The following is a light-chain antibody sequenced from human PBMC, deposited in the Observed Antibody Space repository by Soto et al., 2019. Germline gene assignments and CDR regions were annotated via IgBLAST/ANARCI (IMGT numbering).Light chain of an antibody. Sequence: IVLTQSPGTVSLSRGERASLSCRASQSVSSNYLAWYQQKPGQAPRLLIYGASSRATGIPDRFSGSGSGTDFTLTISRLEPEDFAVYYCQQYGTSPRTFGQGTKVDI. CDR2: GAS. J-gene: IGKJ1*01. CDR3: QQYGTSPRT. CDR1: QSVSSNY. V-gene: IGKV3-20*01.